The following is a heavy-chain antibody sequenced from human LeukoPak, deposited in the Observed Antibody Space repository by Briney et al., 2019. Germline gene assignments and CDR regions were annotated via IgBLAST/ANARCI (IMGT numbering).Heavy chain of an antibody. Sequence: PGGSLRLSCAASGFTFSDYYMSWTRQSPGKGLEWISYISSSTSYSNYADSVKGRFTISRDSPKNSLYLQMNSLRAEDTAVYYCARVAVGAYYFDYWGQGALVTVSS. J-gene: IGHJ4*02. CDR2: ISSSTSYS. D-gene: IGHD1-26*01. CDR1: GFTFSDYY. CDR3: ARVAVGAYYFDY. V-gene: IGHV3-11*05.